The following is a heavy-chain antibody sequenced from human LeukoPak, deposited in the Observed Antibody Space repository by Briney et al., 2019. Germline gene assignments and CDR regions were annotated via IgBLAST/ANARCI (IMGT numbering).Heavy chain of an antibody. Sequence: ASVKVSCKASGGTFSSYAISWVRQAPGQGLEWMGRINPNTGGTNYAQKFQGRIIMTRDTSINTAYMELTRLRSDDTAVYYCARKGDYEVDFDYWGQGTLVTVSS. CDR1: GGTFSSYA. CDR2: INPNTGGT. V-gene: IGHV1-2*06. CDR3: ARKGDYEVDFDY. J-gene: IGHJ4*02. D-gene: IGHD4-17*01.